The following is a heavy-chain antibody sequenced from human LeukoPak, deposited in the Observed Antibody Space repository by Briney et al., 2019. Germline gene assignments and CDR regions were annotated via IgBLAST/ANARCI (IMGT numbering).Heavy chain of an antibody. J-gene: IGHJ4*02. CDR2: IYTSGNIN. D-gene: IGHD6-13*01. CDR1: GGSISSYY. V-gene: IGHV4-59*12. Sequence: SETLSLTCTVSGGSISSYYWSWIRQPAGKGLEWIGRIYTSGNINYNPSLNYNPSLKSRVTMSVDASKNQFSLKLSSVTAADTAVYYCARGDVTGYSSSWLYWGQGTLVTVSS. CDR3: ARGDVTGYSSSWLY.